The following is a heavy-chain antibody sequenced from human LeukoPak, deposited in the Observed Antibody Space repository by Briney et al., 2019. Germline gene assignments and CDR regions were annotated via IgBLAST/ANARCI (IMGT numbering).Heavy chain of an antibody. Sequence: GASVKVSCKASGYTFTSYDINWVRQATGQGLEWMGWMNPNSGNTGYAQKFQGRVTMTRNTSISTAYMELSSLRSEDTAVYYCARGGYGDYVLDYYYYMDVWGKGTTVTISS. J-gene: IGHJ6*03. CDR2: MNPNSGNT. D-gene: IGHD4-17*01. CDR1: GYTFTSYD. CDR3: ARGGYGDYVLDYYYYMDV. V-gene: IGHV1-8*02.